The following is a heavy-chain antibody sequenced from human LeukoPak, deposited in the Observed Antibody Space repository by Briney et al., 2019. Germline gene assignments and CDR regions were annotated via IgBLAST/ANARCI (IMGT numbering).Heavy chain of an antibody. D-gene: IGHD3-10*01. CDR3: AENGISRGGVAHFDY. J-gene: IGHJ4*02. Sequence: GGSLRLSCAASGFTFSSYAMSWVRQAPGKGLEWVSAISGSGGSTYYADSVKGRFTISRDNSKNTLYLQMNSLRAEDTAVYYCAENGISRGGVAHFDYWGQGTLVTVSS. CDR2: ISGSGGST. V-gene: IGHV3-23*01. CDR1: GFTFSSYA.